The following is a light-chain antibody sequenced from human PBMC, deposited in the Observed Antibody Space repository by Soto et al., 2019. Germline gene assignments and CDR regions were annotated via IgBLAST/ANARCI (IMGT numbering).Light chain of an antibody. Sequence: DIQKTQSPSTLSSSVGDRVIITCRASQSITTWLAWYQQKPGKAPKLLIYDASSLESGVPSRFSGSGSGTEFTLTISSLQPDDFATYYCQQYDSYSLTFGQGTKVAI. CDR3: QQYDSYSLT. J-gene: IGKJ1*01. V-gene: IGKV1-5*01. CDR2: DAS. CDR1: QSITTW.